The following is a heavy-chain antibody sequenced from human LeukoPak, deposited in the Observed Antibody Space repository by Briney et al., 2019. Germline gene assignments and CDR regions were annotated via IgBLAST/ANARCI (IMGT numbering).Heavy chain of an antibody. D-gene: IGHD3-22*01. Sequence: GGSLRLSCAASGFTFSDYYMSWVRQAPGKGLEWVSVIYSGGSTYYADSVKGRFTISRDNSKNTLYLQMNSLRAEDTAVYYCARRRYYDSSGYYIDYWGQGTLVTVSS. CDR3: ARRRYYDSSGYYIDY. V-gene: IGHV3-66*01. CDR1: GFTFSDYY. J-gene: IGHJ4*02. CDR2: IYSGGST.